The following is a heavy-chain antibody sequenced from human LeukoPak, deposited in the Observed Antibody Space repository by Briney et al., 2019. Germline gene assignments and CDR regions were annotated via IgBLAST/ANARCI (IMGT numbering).Heavy chain of an antibody. V-gene: IGHV3-30*02. Sequence: GGSLRLSCAASGFTFSSYSMNWVRQAPGKGLEWVAFIWYDGSNKYYADSVKGRFTISRDNSKNTLYLQMNSLRAEDTAVYYCARDSLPRWGLRREITCYFDYWGQGTLVTVSS. CDR2: IWYDGSNK. CDR3: ARDSLPRWGLRREITCYFDY. CDR1: GFTFSSYS. D-gene: IGHD3-16*01. J-gene: IGHJ4*02.